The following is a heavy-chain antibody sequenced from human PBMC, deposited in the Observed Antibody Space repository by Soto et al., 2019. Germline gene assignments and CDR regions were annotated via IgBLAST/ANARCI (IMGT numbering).Heavy chain of an antibody. D-gene: IGHD1-26*01. CDR3: ARREGATVLFYYGMDV. V-gene: IGHV5-51*01. CDR1: GYNFTNYW. Sequence: PGESLKISCKGSGYNFTNYWIGWVRQMPGKGLGWMGIIYPGDSDTRYSPSFQGQVTISADKSISAAYLQWRSLRASDTAMYYCARREGATVLFYYGMDVWGQGTTVTVSS. CDR2: IYPGDSDT. J-gene: IGHJ6*02.